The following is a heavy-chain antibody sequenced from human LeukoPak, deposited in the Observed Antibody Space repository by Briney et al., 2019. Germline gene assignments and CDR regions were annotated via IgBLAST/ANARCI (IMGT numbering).Heavy chain of an antibody. V-gene: IGHV4-4*07. J-gene: IGHJ4*02. Sequence: SPSETLSLTCTVSGGSISSYYWSWIRQPAGEGLEWIGRMHTSGITNYNPSLKSRVTMSGDTSKNQISLKLRSVTAADTAVYYCARDQYYYDSSGYYRFDYWGQGTLVTVSS. CDR1: GGSISSYY. D-gene: IGHD3-22*01. CDR3: ARDQYYYDSSGYYRFDY. CDR2: MHTSGIT.